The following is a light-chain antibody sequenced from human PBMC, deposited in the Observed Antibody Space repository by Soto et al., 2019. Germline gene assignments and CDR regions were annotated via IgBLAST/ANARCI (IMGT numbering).Light chain of an antibody. CDR2: GAS. CDR1: LSVSSN. J-gene: IGKJ2*01. Sequence: EIVMTQSPATLSVSPGGRATLSCRASLSVSSNLAWYQQKPGQAPRLLIYGASTRATGIPARFSGSGSGTDFTLTISSLQSEDFAVYYCQQYYYAPDTFGQGTNLEI. V-gene: IGKV3-15*01. CDR3: QQYYYAPDT.